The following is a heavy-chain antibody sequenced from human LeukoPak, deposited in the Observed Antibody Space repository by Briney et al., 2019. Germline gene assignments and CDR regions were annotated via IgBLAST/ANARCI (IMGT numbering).Heavy chain of an antibody. CDR1: GYSFTSYW. CDR3: ARVSVTTTYSNWFDP. CDR2: IYPGDSDT. Sequence: GESLKISCKGSGYSFTSYWIGWVRQMPGKGLEWMGIIYPGDSDTRYSPSFQGQVTTSADKSISTAYLQWSSLKASDTAMYYCARVSVTTTYSNWFDPWGQGTLVTVSS. V-gene: IGHV5-51*01. D-gene: IGHD4-11*01. J-gene: IGHJ5*02.